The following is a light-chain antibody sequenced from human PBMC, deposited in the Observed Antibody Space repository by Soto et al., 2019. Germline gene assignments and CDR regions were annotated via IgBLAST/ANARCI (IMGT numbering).Light chain of an antibody. CDR1: QGIANF. CDR2: GAS. V-gene: IGKV1-9*01. CDR3: QQLNSFPIP. J-gene: IGKJ3*01. Sequence: IQLTQSPSSLSPSVGDRVTISCRASQGIANFLAWYQQKPGKAPKLLIYGASTLQSGVPSRFSGSGSGTDFTLTISSLQPEDFATYYCQQLNSFPIPFGPGTKVDIK.